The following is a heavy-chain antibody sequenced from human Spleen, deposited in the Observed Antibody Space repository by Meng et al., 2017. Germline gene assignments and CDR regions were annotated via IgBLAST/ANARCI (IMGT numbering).Heavy chain of an antibody. D-gene: IGHD3-22*01. J-gene: IGHJ4*02. Sequence: QLQLQESGPGLVKPSETLSLTCTVSGGSISGFYWSWIRQLPGKELEWIGYIHYSGSTNYKPSLKSRVTMSVDTSKNQFSLKLSSVTAADTAVYYCARHPLFGTTMIQYWGQGTLVTVSS. CDR2: IHYSGST. V-gene: IGHV4-59*08. CDR3: ARHPLFGTTMIQY. CDR1: GGSISGFY.